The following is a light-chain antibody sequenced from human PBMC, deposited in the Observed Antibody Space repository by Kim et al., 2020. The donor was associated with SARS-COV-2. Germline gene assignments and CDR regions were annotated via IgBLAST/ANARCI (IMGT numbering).Light chain of an antibody. V-gene: IGKV1-5*01. CDR2: DAS. J-gene: IGKJ5*01. CDR3: LHHVSYTIT. CDR1: QSVSRY. Sequence: DIQLTQSPSTLSASVGDRVSITCRASQSVSRYLAWYQQKPGKAPELLIYDASSVQSGVPSRFSGSGSGTDFTLTISGLQPDDFATYYCLHHVSYTITFGQGTRLEIK.